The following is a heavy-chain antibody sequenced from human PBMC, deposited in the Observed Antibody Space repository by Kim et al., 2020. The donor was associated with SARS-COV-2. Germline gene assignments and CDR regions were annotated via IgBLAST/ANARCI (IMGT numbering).Heavy chain of an antibody. Sequence: GRFTISRDNAKNSLYLQMNSLRAEDTALYYCAKGQDYYDSSGYYSNYFDYWGQGTLVTVSS. D-gene: IGHD3-22*01. CDR3: AKGQDYYDSSGYYSNYFDY. J-gene: IGHJ4*02. V-gene: IGHV3-9*01.